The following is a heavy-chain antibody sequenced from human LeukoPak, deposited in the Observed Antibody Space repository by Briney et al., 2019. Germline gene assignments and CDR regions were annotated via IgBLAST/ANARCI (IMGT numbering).Heavy chain of an antibody. Sequence: PSETLPLTCTVSGGSISSNNYYWGWIRQPPGKGLEWIGSIYNSGTTYYNPSLKSRVTISVDTSKSQFSLKLSSVTAADTAVYYCARKTYGHYDVDVWGQGTTVTVSS. V-gene: IGHV4-39*01. CDR2: IYNSGTT. J-gene: IGHJ6*02. CDR3: ARKTYGHYDVDV. D-gene: IGHD3-16*01. CDR1: GGSISSNNYY.